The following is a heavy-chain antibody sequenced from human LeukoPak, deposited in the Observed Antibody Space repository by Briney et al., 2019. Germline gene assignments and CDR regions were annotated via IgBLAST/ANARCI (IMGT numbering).Heavy chain of an antibody. D-gene: IGHD1-26*01. V-gene: IGHV3-74*01. CDR3: VRERIYYSDLAYKERENFDP. J-gene: IGHJ5*02. CDR1: GFTFSLYW. Sequence: PGGSLRLSCAASGFTFSLYWMHWVRQGPGKGLMWVSRLNEDGSTADYADSVKGRFTMSRDNAKGKVFLEMRGLTVEDTAIYLCVRERIYYSDLAYKERENFDPWGRGTLVTVSS. CDR2: LNEDGSTA.